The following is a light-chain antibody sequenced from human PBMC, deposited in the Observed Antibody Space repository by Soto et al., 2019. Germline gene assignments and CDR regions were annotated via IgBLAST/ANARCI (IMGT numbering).Light chain of an antibody. CDR1: ETVSIN. J-gene: IGKJ2*01. Sequence: ERVMTQSPATLSVSPGERATLSCRASETVSINLAWFQQKPGQAPRLLIYGASTRATGVPARFSGSGSVTEFTLTISSLQSEDFAVYYCQQYNNWPYTFGQGTKVDIK. V-gene: IGKV3-15*01. CDR2: GAS. CDR3: QQYNNWPYT.